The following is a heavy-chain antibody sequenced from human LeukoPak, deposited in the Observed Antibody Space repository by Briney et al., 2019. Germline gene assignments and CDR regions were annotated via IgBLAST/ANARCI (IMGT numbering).Heavy chain of an antibody. J-gene: IGHJ6*04. V-gene: IGHV1-2*02. CDR3: AKDKGGMVRGVIIKDV. Sequence: GASVKVSCKASGGTFSSYYMHWVRQAPGQGLEWMGWINPNSGGTNYAQKFQGRVTMTRDTPISTAYMELSRLRSDDTAVYYCAKDKGGMVRGVIIKDVWGKGTTVTISS. CDR1: GGTFSSYY. D-gene: IGHD3-10*01. CDR2: INPNSGGT.